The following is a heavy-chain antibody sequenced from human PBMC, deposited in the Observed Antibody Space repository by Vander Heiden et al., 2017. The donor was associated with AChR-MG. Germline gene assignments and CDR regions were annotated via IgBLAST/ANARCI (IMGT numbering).Heavy chain of an antibody. Sequence: VQLVESGGGVVQPGRSLRLSCAASGFPRGRYGLHWVRQAPGKGLEGVAGIWSHGNSEYYGDSVKGRFTITRDISKSTVYLQMNSLRVDDTAMYYCARDVDITSHYSWFDPWGQGTLVIVSS. CDR1: GFPRGRYG. D-gene: IGHD4-4*01. CDR3: ARDVDITSHYSWFDP. CDR2: IWSHGNSE. V-gene: IGHV3-33*01. J-gene: IGHJ5*02.